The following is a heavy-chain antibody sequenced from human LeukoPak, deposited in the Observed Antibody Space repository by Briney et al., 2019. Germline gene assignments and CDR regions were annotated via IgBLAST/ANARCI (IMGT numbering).Heavy chain of an antibody. CDR3: ARQGYDYIWGRGAFDY. D-gene: IGHD3-16*01. V-gene: IGHV4-34*01. CDR1: GGSFSGYY. Sequence: PSETLSLTCAVYGGSFSGYYWSWIRQPPGKGLEWIGSIYYSGSTYYKPSLKSRVTISVDTSKNQFSLKLSSVTAADTTVYYCARQGYDYIWGRGAFDYWGQGTLVTVSS. J-gene: IGHJ4*02. CDR2: IYYSGST.